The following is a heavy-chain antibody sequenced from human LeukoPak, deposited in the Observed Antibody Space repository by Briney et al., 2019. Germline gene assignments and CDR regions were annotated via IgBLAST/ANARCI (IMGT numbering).Heavy chain of an antibody. J-gene: IGHJ3*02. CDR2: TYYTGST. D-gene: IGHD5-24*01. CDR3: ARHIAMATSNDAFDI. CDR1: GXSISSLY. Sequence: PSETLSLTCSVSGXSISSLYGSWIRQPPGKGLEWIGYTYYTGSTNYNPSLKSRVTMVVDMSKTQFSLRLSSVTAADTAVYYCARHIAMATSNDAFDIWGQGTMVTVSS. V-gene: IGHV4-59*08.